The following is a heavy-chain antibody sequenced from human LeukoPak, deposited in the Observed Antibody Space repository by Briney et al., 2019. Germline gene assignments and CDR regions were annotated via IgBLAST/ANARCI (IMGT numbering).Heavy chain of an antibody. J-gene: IGHJ3*02. Sequence: PGGSLRLSCAASGFTFSSYSMNWVRQAPGKGLERVSYISSSSSTIYYADSVKGRFTISRDNAKNSLYLQMNSLRAEDTAVYYCARFIGGNGAFDIWGQGTMVTVSS. CDR1: GFTFSSYS. V-gene: IGHV3-48*01. D-gene: IGHD4-23*01. CDR3: ARFIGGNGAFDI. CDR2: ISSSSSTI.